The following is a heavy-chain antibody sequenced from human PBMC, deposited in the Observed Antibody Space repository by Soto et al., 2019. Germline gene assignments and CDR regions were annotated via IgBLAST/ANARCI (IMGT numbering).Heavy chain of an antibody. CDR3: VKDGGYCSSTTCYSPRNHYFDS. D-gene: IGHD2-2*01. CDR2: RKFDGSEK. V-gene: IGHV3-7*04. J-gene: IGHJ4*02. Sequence: GGSLTLSCTASGFTFTDNCMSWVRQAPGQGPEWVANRKFDGSEKQYVDSVKGRFSISRDNSRNSLFLQMNSLRAGDTAVYYCVKDGGYCSSTTCYSPRNHYFDSWGQGTLVTVSS. CDR1: GFTFTDNC.